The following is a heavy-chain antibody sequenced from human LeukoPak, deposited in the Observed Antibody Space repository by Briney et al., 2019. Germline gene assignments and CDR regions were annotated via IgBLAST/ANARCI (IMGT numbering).Heavy chain of an antibody. V-gene: IGHV1-69*04. CDR1: GGTFSSYA. Sequence: GASVKVSCKASGGTFSSYAISWVRQAPGQGLEWMGRIIPILGIANYAQKFQGRVTITADKSTSTAYMELSSLRSEDTAVYYCARDHRWSRHFEYWGQGTLVTVSS. CDR2: IIPILGIA. D-gene: IGHD2-15*01. CDR3: ARDHRWSRHFEY. J-gene: IGHJ4*02.